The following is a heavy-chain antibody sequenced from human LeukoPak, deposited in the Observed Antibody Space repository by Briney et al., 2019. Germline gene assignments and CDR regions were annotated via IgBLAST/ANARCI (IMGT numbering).Heavy chain of an antibody. D-gene: IGHD3-22*01. CDR1: GYSFISYW. Sequence: GESLKISCKGSGYSFISYWIGWVRQMPGKGLEWMGIIYRGDSDTRYSPSFQGQVTISVDKSISTAYLQWSSLKASDTAMYYCARLGSTPYDSSSYYYRPFDCWGQGTLVAVSS. J-gene: IGHJ4*02. CDR2: IYRGDSDT. CDR3: ARLGSTPYDSSSYYYRPFDC. V-gene: IGHV5-51*01.